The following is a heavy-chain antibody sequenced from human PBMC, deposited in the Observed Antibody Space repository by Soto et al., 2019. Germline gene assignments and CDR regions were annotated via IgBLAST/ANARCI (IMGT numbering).Heavy chain of an antibody. CDR3: AIGFLAGDGANDYSTGMAF. CDR2: IYYSGST. Sequence: VLGGSIVGLGGRWILQPTRNGLEWIGYIYYSGSTNYNPSLKSRVTISVDTSKNQFSLKLSSVTAADTAVYYCAIGFLAGDGANDYSTGMAFWGKGSTDTVTS. CDR1: GGSIVGLG. V-gene: IGHV4-59*11. D-gene: IGHD5-12*01. J-gene: IGHJ6*04.